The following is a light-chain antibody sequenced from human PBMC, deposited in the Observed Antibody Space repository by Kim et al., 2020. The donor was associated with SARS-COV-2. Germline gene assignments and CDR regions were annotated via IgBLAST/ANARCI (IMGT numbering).Light chain of an antibody. J-gene: IGKJ1*01. CDR1: QSILGY. CDR2: ATS. CDR3: QQTYATPIT. V-gene: IGKV1-39*01. Sequence: DIQMTQSPSSLSASVGDRVTITCRASQSILGYLNWYQQKQPKAPELLIFATSTLQGGVPSRFSGSASGTDFTLNISSLQPEDFATYYCQQTYATPITFGQGTKVDIK.